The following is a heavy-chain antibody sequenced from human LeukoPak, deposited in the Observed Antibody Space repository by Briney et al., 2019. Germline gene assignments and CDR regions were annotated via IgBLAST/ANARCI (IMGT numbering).Heavy chain of an antibody. V-gene: IGHV3-23*01. CDR1: GFTFSSYA. CDR3: AKDPYCSGGSCYSDPLWLQGY. Sequence: QTGGSLRLSCAASGFTFSSYAMSWVRQAPGKGLEWVSAISGSGGSTYYADSVKGRFTISRDNSKNTLYLQMNSLRAEDTAVYYCAKDPYCSGGSCYSDPLWLQGYWGQGTLVTVSS. CDR2: ISGSGGST. D-gene: IGHD2-15*01. J-gene: IGHJ4*02.